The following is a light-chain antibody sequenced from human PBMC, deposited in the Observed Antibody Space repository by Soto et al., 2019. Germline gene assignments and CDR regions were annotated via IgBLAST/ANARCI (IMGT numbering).Light chain of an antibody. CDR1: SSNLGTYY. J-gene: IGLJ2*01. V-gene: IGLV1-51*01. CDR3: GTWDSSLSAVV. CDR2: DNN. Sequence: QSVLTQPPSVSAAPGQTVAISCSGSSSNLGTYYVSWYQHVPGAAPKLLIYDNNERPSGIPDRFSGSKSGTSATLGITGLQTEDEADYHCGTWDSSLSAVVFGGGTQLTVL.